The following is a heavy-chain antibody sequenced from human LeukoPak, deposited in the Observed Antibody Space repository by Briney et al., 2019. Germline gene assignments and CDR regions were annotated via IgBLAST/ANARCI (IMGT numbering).Heavy chain of an antibody. V-gene: IGHV3-23*01. CDR3: AKDVYGDYGDLDY. D-gene: IGHD4-17*01. CDR2: ISGSGGST. CDR1: GFTFSSYA. Sequence: GGSLRLSCAASGFTFSSYAMSWVRQAPGKGLEWVSAISGSGGSTYYADSVKGRFTISRDNSKNTLYPQVNSLRAEDTAVYYCAKDVYGDYGDLDYWGQGTLVTVSS. J-gene: IGHJ4*02.